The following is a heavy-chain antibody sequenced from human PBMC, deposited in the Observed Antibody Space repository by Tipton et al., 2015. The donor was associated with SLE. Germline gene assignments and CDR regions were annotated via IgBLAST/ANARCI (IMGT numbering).Heavy chain of an antibody. J-gene: IGHJ5*02. CDR3: ARDGFGEERSWFDP. V-gene: IGHV4-61*02. D-gene: IGHD3-10*01. Sequence: TLSLTCTVSGGSISSGSYYWSWIRQPAGKGLEWIGRIYTSGSTNYNPSLKSRVTISVDTSKNQFSLKLSSVTAADTAVYYCARDGFGEERSWFDPWGQGTLVTVSS. CDR2: IYTSGST. CDR1: GGSISSGSYY.